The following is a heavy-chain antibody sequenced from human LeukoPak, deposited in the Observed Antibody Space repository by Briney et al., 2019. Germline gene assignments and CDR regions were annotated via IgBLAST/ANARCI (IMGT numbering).Heavy chain of an antibody. CDR3: ARSPYYYYYGMDV. V-gene: IGHV1-69*13. CDR2: IIPIFGTA. J-gene: IGHJ6*02. CDR1: GGTFSSYA. Sequence: SVTVSCTASGGTFSSYAISWVRQAPGQGLEWMGGIIPIFGTANYAQKFQGRVTITANESTSTAYMELSSLRSEDTAVYYCARSPYYYYYGMDVWGQGTTVTVSS.